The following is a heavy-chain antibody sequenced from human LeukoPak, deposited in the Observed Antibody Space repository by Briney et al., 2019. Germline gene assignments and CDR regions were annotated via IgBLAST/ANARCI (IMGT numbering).Heavy chain of an antibody. V-gene: IGHV3-15*01. J-gene: IGHJ5*02. Sequence: PGGSLRLSCAASGFTFTNAWMYWVRQAPGKGLEWVGRIKSKTDGGTSDYAAPVTGRFTISRDDSKSTLYLEMNSLETEDTGVYDCSTLWYGAWGQGTLVTVSS. CDR2: IKSKTDGGTS. CDR3: STLWYGA. D-gene: IGHD3-10*01. CDR1: GFTFTNAW.